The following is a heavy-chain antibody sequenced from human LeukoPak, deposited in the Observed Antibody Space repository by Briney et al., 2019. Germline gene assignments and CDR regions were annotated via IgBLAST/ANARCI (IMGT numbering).Heavy chain of an antibody. V-gene: IGHV3-66*01. CDR1: GFTVSSNY. Sequence: GGSLRLSCAASGFTVSSNYMSWVRQAPGKGLEWVSVIYSGGSTYYADSVKGRFTISRDNAKNTLYLQMNSLRAEDTAVYYCASATYYDFWSGYYGGDAFDIWGQGTMVTVSS. D-gene: IGHD3-3*01. CDR2: IYSGGST. J-gene: IGHJ3*02. CDR3: ASATYYDFWSGYYGGDAFDI.